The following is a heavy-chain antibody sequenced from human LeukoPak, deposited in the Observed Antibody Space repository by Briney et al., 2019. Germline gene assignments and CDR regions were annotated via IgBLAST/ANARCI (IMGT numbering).Heavy chain of an antibody. J-gene: IGHJ5*02. CDR2: INPSGGST. Sequence: GASVKVSCKASGDTFTSYYMHWVRQAPGQGLEWMGIINPSGGSTSYTQKFQGRVTMTRDMSTSTVYMELSSLRSEDTAVYYCARDNSVEDTAWWFDPWGQGTLVTVSS. V-gene: IGHV1-46*01. CDR3: ARDNSVEDTAWWFDP. CDR1: GDTFTSYY. D-gene: IGHD4-23*01.